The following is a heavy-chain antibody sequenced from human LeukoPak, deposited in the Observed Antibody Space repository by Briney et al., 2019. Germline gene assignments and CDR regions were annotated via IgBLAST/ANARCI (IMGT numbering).Heavy chain of an antibody. CDR1: GYTFTSYD. D-gene: IGHD5-18*01. V-gene: IGHV1-8*01. Sequence: GASVKVSCKASGYTFTSYDINWVRQATGQGLEWMGWMNPNSGNTGYAQKFQGRVTMTRNTSISTAYMELSSLRSEDTAVYYCASGGIQLWDYYYYGMDVWGQGTTVTVSS. J-gene: IGHJ6*02. CDR2: MNPNSGNT. CDR3: ASGGIQLWDYYYYGMDV.